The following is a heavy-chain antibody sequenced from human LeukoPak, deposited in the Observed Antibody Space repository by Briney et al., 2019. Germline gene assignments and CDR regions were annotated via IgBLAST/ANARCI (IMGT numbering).Heavy chain of an antibody. CDR3: HLYNWNYEVPIRMDV. CDR1: GYTLTELS. CDR2: FDPEDGET. Sequence: GASVKVSCKVSGYTLTELSMHWVRQAPGKGLEWMGGFDPEDGETIYAQKFQGRVTMTEDTSTDTAYMELSSLRSEDTAVYYCHLYNWNYEVPIRMDVWGKGTTVTVSS. V-gene: IGHV1-24*01. J-gene: IGHJ6*04. D-gene: IGHD1-7*01.